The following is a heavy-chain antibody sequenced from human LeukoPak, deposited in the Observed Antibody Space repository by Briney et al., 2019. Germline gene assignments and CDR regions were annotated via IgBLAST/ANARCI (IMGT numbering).Heavy chain of an antibody. J-gene: IGHJ4*02. V-gene: IGHV3-23*01. D-gene: IGHD6-19*01. Sequence: GGSLRLSCAASGFTFSNYAMRWVRQAPGKGLEWVSGISGSGDSTYYADSVKGRFTISRDNSKTTLYLQMNSLRAEGTAVYFCARRSGVAVAGAFDYWGQGTLVTVSS. CDR1: GFTFSNYA. CDR3: ARRSGVAVAGAFDY. CDR2: ISGSGDST.